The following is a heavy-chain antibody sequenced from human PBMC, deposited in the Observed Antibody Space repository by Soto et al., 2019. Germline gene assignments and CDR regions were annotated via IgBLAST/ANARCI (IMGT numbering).Heavy chain of an antibody. CDR3: ARRSTIFGADGDY. CDR2: IYPGDSDT. D-gene: IGHD3-3*01. J-gene: IGHJ4*02. CDR1: GYSFTNYR. Sequence: PGASLKISCKCSGYSFTNYRIGWVRPMPGKGLEWMGTIYPGDSDTRYSPSFQGEVTISADKSISTAYLQWSSLKASDSAMYYCARRSTIFGADGDYWGQGTLVTVSS. V-gene: IGHV5-51*01.